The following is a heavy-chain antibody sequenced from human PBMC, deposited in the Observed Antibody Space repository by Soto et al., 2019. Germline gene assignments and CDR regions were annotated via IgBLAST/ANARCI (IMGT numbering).Heavy chain of an antibody. CDR3: ARVGHITNYGMAV. CDR2: IIPFFGTS. V-gene: IGHV1-69*01. Sequence: QVQLVQSGAEVKKPGSSVKVSCEASGGTFSSYPINWVRQAPGQGLEWMGGIIPFFGTSNYAQKFQGRVTSTADDSTSTAYMELRSLRSEGTAVYYCARVGHITNYGMAVWGQGTTVTVSS. D-gene: IGHD1-26*01. J-gene: IGHJ6*02. CDR1: GGTFSSYP.